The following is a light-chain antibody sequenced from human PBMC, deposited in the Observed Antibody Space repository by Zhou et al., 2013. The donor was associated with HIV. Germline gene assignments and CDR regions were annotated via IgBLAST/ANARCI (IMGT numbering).Light chain of an antibody. J-gene: IGLJ3*02. Sequence: SYELTQPPSVSVAPGQTAMITCGGNNIGSKSVHWYQQKPGQAPVLVVYENYDRPSGIPERFSGSNSGNTATLTISRVEAGDEADYYCLVWHSGSDWVFGGGTKLTVL. V-gene: IGLV3-21*02. CDR1: NIGSKS. CDR3: LVWHSGSDWV. CDR2: ENY.